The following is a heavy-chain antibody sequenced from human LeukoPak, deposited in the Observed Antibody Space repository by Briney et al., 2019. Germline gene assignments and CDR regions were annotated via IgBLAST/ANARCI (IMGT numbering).Heavy chain of an antibody. D-gene: IGHD5-24*01. J-gene: IGHJ4*02. CDR3: ARGRDPY. V-gene: IGHV4-34*01. CDR2: INHSGST. Sequence: SETLSLTCAVYRGSFSGYYWTWIRQPPGRGLEWIGEINHSGSTNYNPSLKSRATISVDTSKSQFSLKLNSVTAADTAMYYCARGRDPYWGQGTLVTVSS. CDR1: RGSFSGYY.